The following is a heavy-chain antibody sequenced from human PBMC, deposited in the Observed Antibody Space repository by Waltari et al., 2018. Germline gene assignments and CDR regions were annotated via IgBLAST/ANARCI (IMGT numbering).Heavy chain of an antibody. CDR3: GRQPYSGSYDVLDY. J-gene: IGHJ4*02. V-gene: IGHV4-34*01. Sequence: QVQLQQWGAGLLKPSETLSLTCAVYGGSFSGYYWSWIRQPPGKGLEWIGEINHGGRTNYNPCVRSRVTIAVDTSKNQFSLKLSAVTAADTAVYYCGRQPYSGSYDVLDYWGQGTLVTVSS. CDR2: INHGGRT. CDR1: GGSFSGYY. D-gene: IGHD1-26*01.